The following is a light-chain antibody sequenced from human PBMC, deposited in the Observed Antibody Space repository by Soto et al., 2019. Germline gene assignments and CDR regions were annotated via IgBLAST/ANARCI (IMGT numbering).Light chain of an antibody. CDR2: DAS. V-gene: IGKV3-20*01. CDR1: QRVNSRF. CDR3: QQYGRTST. J-gene: IGKJ1*01. Sequence: EMVLTQSPGTLSVSPGEGATLSCRASQRVNSRFLAWYQQKPGQAPRLLIYDASTRATGIPAMFSGSGSGTHFTLTISKLEPEDFAVYCSQQYGRTSTFGQGTKVEIK.